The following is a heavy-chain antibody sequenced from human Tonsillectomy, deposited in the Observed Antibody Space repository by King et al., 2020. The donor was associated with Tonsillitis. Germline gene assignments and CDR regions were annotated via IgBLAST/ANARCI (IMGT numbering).Heavy chain of an antibody. J-gene: IGHJ3*02. CDR2: IHSSGIT. CDR3: ARLGRPEVSLVNYSHVFPFDI. D-gene: IGHD4-11*01. Sequence: VQLQESGPGLVKPSETLSLTCTVSGGSISSYYWNWVRQPAGKGLEWIGRIHSSGITNYNPSLKSRVTMSVDTSKSQFSLKLSSVTAADTGVYYCARLGRPEVSLVNYSHVFPFDIGAKGQWSPSLQ. V-gene: IGHV4-4*07. CDR1: GGSISSYY.